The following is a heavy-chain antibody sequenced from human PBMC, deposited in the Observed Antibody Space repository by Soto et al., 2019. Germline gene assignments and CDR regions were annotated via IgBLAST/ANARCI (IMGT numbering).Heavy chain of an antibody. CDR3: ASNYAYAEGYYFYGIDV. CDR1: GFTFSSYA. V-gene: IGHV3-23*01. Sequence: GGSLRLSCAASGFTFSSYAMSWVRQAPGKGLEWVSAISGGGGSTVYADSVKGRFTISRDDSKNTLYLQINSLRAEDTAVYYCASNYAYAEGYYFYGIDVWGQGTTVTVSS. CDR2: ISGGGGST. J-gene: IGHJ6*02. D-gene: IGHD3-16*01.